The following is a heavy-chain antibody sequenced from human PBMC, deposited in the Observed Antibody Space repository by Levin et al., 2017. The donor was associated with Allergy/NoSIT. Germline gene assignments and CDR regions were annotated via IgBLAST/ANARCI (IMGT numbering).Heavy chain of an antibody. J-gene: IGHJ4*02. Sequence: SQTLSLTCAVSGGSISSGGYSWSWIRQPPGKGLEWIGYIYHSGSTYYNPSLKSRVTISVDRSKNQFSLKLSSVTAADTAVYYCASLFVILLIVLVPAAAYSGYDSDYWGQGTLVTVSS. CDR2: IYHSGST. D-gene: IGHD2-2*01. CDR1: GGSISSGGYS. CDR3: ASLFVILLIVLVPAAAYSGYDSDY. V-gene: IGHV4-30-2*01.